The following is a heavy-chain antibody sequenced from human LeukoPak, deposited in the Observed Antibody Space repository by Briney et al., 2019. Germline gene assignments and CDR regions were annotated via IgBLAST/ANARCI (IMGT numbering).Heavy chain of an antibody. Sequence: GGFLRLSCAASGFTFSSYGMHWVRQAPGKGLEWVAVIWYDGSNKYYADSVKGRFTISRDNSKNTLYLQMNSLRAEDTAVYYCAREYCSSTSCLSTDNWFDPWGQGTLVTVSS. CDR2: IWYDGSNK. CDR1: GFTFSSYG. D-gene: IGHD2-2*01. J-gene: IGHJ5*02. CDR3: AREYCSSTSCLSTDNWFDP. V-gene: IGHV3-33*01.